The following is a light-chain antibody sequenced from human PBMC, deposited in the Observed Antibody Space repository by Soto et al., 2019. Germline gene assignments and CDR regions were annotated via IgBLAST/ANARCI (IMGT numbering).Light chain of an antibody. J-gene: IGLJ1*01. V-gene: IGLV2-23*02. CDR1: SSDVGSYNF. CDR2: EVT. Sequence: QSALTQPASVSGSPGQSITISCTRTSSDVGSYNFVSWYQQYPGKAPKVIIYEVTKRHSGVSSRFSGSKSGNTASLTIYGLQADDEGDYYCCADAGSSSYVFGTGTKLTVL. CDR3: CADAGSSSYV.